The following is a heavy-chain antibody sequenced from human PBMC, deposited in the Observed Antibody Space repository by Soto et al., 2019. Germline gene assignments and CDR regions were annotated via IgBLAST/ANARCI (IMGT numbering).Heavy chain of an antibody. V-gene: IGHV2-5*02. D-gene: IGHD6-13*01. CDR1: GFSLSTSGVG. J-gene: IGHJ5*02. CDR2: IYWDDDK. CDR3: AHSQSCSWSNGDPGWFDT. Sequence: QITLKESGPTLVKPTQPLTLTCTFSGFSLSTSGVGVGWIRQPPGKALEWLALIYWDDDKRYSPSLKSRLSITKDTSKIQVVLTMTNMDPVDTATYYCAHSQSCSWSNGDPGWFDTWGQGTLVTVSS.